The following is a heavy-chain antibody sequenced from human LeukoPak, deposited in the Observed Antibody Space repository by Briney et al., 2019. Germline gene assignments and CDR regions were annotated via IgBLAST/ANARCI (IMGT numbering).Heavy chain of an antibody. Sequence: GGSLRLSCAVSGFSFSSYWMSWVRQAPGKGLEWVANINQDGSEKYYVDSLKGRFTISRDNAKNSLYLQLNNLRAEDTAVYYCARDKIVGATYFDYWGQGTLVTVSS. CDR1: GFSFSSYW. CDR2: INQDGSEK. J-gene: IGHJ4*02. CDR3: ARDKIVGATYFDY. V-gene: IGHV3-7*01. D-gene: IGHD1-26*01.